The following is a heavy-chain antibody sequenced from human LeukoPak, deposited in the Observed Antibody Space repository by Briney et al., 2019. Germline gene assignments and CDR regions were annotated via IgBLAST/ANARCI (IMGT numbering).Heavy chain of an antibody. Sequence: ASVKVSCKASGYTFTSYGISWVRQAPRQGLEWMGWISAYNGNTNYAQKLQGRVTMTTDTSTSTAYMELRSLRSDDTAVYYCARVVAGSSSGPLDYWGQGTLVTVSS. CDR1: GYTFTSYG. J-gene: IGHJ4*02. D-gene: IGHD6-6*01. CDR2: ISAYNGNT. CDR3: ARVVAGSSSGPLDY. V-gene: IGHV1-18*01.